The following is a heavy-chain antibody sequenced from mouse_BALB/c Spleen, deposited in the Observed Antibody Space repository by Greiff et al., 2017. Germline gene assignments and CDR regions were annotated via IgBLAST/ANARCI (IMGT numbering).Heavy chain of an antibody. V-gene: IGHV5-6-5*01. J-gene: IGHJ4*01. CDR1: GFTFSSYA. Sequence: EVMLVESGGGLVQPGGSLRLSCAASGFTFSSYAMSWVRQTPEKRLEWVASISSGGSTYYPDSVKGRFTISRDNARNILYLQMSSLRSEDTAMYYCARDYRGAMDYWGQGTSVTVSS. CDR3: ARDYRGAMDY. CDR2: ISSGGST. D-gene: IGHD1-1*02.